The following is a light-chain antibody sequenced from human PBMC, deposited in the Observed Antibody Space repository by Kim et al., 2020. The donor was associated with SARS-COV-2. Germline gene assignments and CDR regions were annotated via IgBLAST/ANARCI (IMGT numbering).Light chain of an antibody. CDR2: AAS. CDR3: KQLKS. CDR1: QGISSY. Sequence: DIQLTQSPSFLSASVGDRVTITCRASQGISSYLAWYQQKPGKAPKLLIYAASTLQSGVPSRFSGSGSGTEFTLTISSLQPEDFATYDSKQLKSFGPGTKVDIK. V-gene: IGKV1-9*01. J-gene: IGKJ1*01.